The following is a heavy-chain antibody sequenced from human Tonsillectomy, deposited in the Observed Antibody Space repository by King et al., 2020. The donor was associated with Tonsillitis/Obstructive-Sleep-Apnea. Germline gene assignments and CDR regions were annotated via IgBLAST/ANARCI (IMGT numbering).Heavy chain of an antibody. CDR1: GGSVSSGSYY. Sequence: QLQESGPGLVKPSENLSLTCTVSGGSVSSGSYYWSWIRQPPGKGLEWIGYIYYSGSTNYNPSLKSRVTISVDTSKNQFSLKLSSVTAADTAVYYCARDAGYSYGSTDYWGQGTLVTVSS. CDR2: IYYSGST. D-gene: IGHD5-18*01. J-gene: IGHJ4*02. V-gene: IGHV4-61*01. CDR3: ARDAGYSYGSTDY.